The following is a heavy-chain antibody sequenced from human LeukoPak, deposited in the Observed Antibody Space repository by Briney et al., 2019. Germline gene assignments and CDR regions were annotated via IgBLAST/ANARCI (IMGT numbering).Heavy chain of an antibody. Sequence: ASVKVSCKASGYTFTSYYMHWVRQAPGQGLEWMGIINPSGGSTSYAQKFQGRVTMTRDMSTSTVYMELSSLRSEDTAVYYCAREGDIVVVPAAPTPLLYWGQGTLVTVSS. CDR3: AREGDIVVVPAAPTPLLY. CDR2: INPSGGST. D-gene: IGHD2-2*01. CDR1: GYTFTSYY. J-gene: IGHJ4*02. V-gene: IGHV1-46*01.